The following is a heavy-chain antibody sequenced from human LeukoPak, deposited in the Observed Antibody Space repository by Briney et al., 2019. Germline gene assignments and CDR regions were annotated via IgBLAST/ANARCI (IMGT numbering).Heavy chain of an antibody. V-gene: IGHV4-38-2*01. J-gene: IGHJ4*02. CDR3: ARHYGP. D-gene: IGHD3-16*01. Sequence: PGGSLRLSCEVSGYPFSDHYIDWIRQPPGKGLEWIGSIYYSGSTYYNPSLKSRVTISVDTSKNQFSLKLNSVTATDTAVYYCARHYGPWGQGTLVTVSS. CDR1: GYPFSDHY. CDR2: IYYSGST.